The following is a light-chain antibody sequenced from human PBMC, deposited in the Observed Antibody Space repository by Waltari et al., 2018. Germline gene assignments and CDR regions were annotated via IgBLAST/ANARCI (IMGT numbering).Light chain of an antibody. Sequence: SYVLTQPPSVSVAPGPTATIPCGGDNIGLKTVHWYQQRPGQAPVLVVYGDRDRPSGIPERFSGSNSGNTATLTIGRVEVGDEADYFCQVWDKSSDYVFGPGTKVTVL. CDR3: QVWDKSSDYV. CDR1: NIGLKT. V-gene: IGLV3-21*02. CDR2: GDR. J-gene: IGLJ1*01.